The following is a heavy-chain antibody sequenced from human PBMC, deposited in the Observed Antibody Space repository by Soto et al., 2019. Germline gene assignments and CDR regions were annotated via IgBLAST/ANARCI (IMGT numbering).Heavy chain of an antibody. D-gene: IGHD2-2*01. CDR1: GYAFTSYA. Sequence: QVQLVQSGTEVKQPGASVKVSCKGAGYAFTSYAIAWVRQAPGQGLEWMGWISPYNGNTNYAQQFQGRLTVTTDTSTTTAYMELGSLRSGDTAVYYCARGHEYCSRTSCQVGDFDYWGQGTLVTVSS. CDR3: ARGHEYCSRTSCQVGDFDY. V-gene: IGHV1-18*04. J-gene: IGHJ4*02. CDR2: ISPYNGNT.